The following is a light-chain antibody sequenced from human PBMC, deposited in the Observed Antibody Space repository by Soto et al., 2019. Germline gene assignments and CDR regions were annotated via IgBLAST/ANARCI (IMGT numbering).Light chain of an antibody. CDR1: SSNIGAGYD. Sequence: QSVLTQPPSVSGAPGQRVTISCTGSSSNIGAGYDVHWYQQLPGTAPKLLISGNNNRPSGVPDRFSGSKSGTSASLAITGLQAEDEADYYCQSSDSSLSGSLFGGGTKVTVL. J-gene: IGLJ2*01. CDR3: QSSDSSLSGSL. CDR2: GNN. V-gene: IGLV1-40*01.